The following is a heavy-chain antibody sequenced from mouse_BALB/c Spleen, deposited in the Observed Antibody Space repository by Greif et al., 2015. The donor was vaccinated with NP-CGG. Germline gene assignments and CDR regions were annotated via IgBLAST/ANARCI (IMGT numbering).Heavy chain of an antibody. Sequence: VKLLESGAELAKPGASVKMSCKASGYTFTSYWMHWVKQRPGQGLEWIGYINPSTGYTEYNQKFKDRATLTADKSSSTAYMQLSSLTSEDSVVYYCARGDLAWFAYWGQGTLVTVSA. D-gene: IGHD3-3*01. CDR2: INPSTGYT. J-gene: IGHJ3*01. CDR3: ARGDLAWFAY. CDR1: GYTFTSYW. V-gene: IGHV1-7*01.